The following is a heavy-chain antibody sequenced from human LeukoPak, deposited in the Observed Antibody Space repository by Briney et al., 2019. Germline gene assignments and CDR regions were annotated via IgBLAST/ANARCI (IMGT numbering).Heavy chain of an antibody. Sequence: AGGSLRLSCAASGFTFSRYGIHWVRQAPGEGLEWVTVIRYDGGEEYYADSVRGRFTISRDNSKNTVYLQMNNLRAEDTALYYCARESGYNPEPVAFDIWGQGTTVTVSS. CDR2: IRYDGGEE. J-gene: IGHJ3*02. D-gene: IGHD5-24*01. V-gene: IGHV3-33*01. CDR1: GFTFSRYG. CDR3: ARESGYNPEPVAFDI.